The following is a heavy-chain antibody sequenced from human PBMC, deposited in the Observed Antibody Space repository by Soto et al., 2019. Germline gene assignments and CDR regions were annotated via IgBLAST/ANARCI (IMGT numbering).Heavy chain of an antibody. Sequence: QVQLVESGGGVVQPGTSLRLSRVASGFSLSNYGMHWVRQAPGKGLEWVALIWFDGSDEYSAASVKGRFSISRDNSKTTLYLQMSSLRADDTAMYYCARNVGSSGSSRWFDTWGQGTLVTVSS. D-gene: IGHD3-10*01. V-gene: IGHV3-33*01. J-gene: IGHJ5*02. CDR1: GFSLSNYG. CDR2: IWFDGSDE. CDR3: ARNVGSSGSSRWFDT.